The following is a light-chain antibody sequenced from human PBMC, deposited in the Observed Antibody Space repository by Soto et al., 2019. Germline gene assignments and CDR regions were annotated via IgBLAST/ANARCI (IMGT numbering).Light chain of an antibody. J-gene: IGKJ1*01. CDR1: QSISSW. CDR2: DAS. V-gene: IGKV1-5*01. Sequence: DIQMTQSPSTLSASVGDRVTITCRASQSISSWLAWFQQKPGKAPKLLMYDASSLESGVPSRFSGSGSGTEFTLTISSLQPDDSASYYCQQSFSTPPTFGQGTKVDIK. CDR3: QQSFSTPPT.